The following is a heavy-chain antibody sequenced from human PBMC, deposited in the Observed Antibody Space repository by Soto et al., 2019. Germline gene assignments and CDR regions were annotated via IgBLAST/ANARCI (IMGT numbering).Heavy chain of an antibody. CDR1: GFTFSSYA. CDR3: AKDLGYCSGGSCYSNPNWFDP. CDR2: ISGSGGST. Sequence: GGSLRLSCAASGFTFSSYAMSWVRQAPGKWLEWVSAISGSGGSTYYADSVKGRFTISRDNSKNTLYLQMNSLRAEDTAVYYCAKDLGYCSGGSCYSNPNWFDPWGQGTLVTVSS. J-gene: IGHJ5*02. V-gene: IGHV3-23*01. D-gene: IGHD2-15*01.